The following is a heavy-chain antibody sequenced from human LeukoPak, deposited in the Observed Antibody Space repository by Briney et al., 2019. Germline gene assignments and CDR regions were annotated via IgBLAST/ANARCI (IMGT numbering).Heavy chain of an antibody. Sequence: PGGSLRLSCGASGFTFSRYGMHWVRQAPGKVLEWVTYIRKDGSDKYYADSVKGRFTISRDSSKNMVYLQMTSLRAEDTALYYCAKDSNWAFDYWGQGTLVSVSS. CDR1: GFTFSRYG. V-gene: IGHV3-30*02. CDR2: IRKDGSDK. J-gene: IGHJ4*02. D-gene: IGHD7-27*01. CDR3: AKDSNWAFDY.